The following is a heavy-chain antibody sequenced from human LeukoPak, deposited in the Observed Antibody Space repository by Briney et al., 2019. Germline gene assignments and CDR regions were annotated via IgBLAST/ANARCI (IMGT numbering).Heavy chain of an antibody. D-gene: IGHD3-9*01. CDR2: ISYDGSNK. V-gene: IGHV3-30*18. Sequence: GRSPRLSCAASGFTFSNYGMHWVRQAPGKGLEWVAVISYDGSNKYYADSVKGRLTISRDNSKNTLYLQMNSLRAEDTAVYYCAKDYRSLYDILTGHLDYWGQGTLVTVSS. J-gene: IGHJ4*02. CDR3: AKDYRSLYDILTGHLDY. CDR1: GFTFSNYG.